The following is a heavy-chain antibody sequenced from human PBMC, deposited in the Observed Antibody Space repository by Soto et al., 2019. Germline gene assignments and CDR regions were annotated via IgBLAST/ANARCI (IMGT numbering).Heavy chain of an antibody. CDR1: GGSFRNDA. CDR2: FIPVFGTK. CDR3: ARGPLYNKGIYYGMDV. D-gene: IGHD3-10*01. J-gene: IGHJ6*02. V-gene: IGHV1-69*12. Sequence: QVQLVQSGAEVKMPGSSVKVSCKASGGSFRNDAISWVRQAPGQGLEWMGSFIPVFGTKNYAQRFKGRVAITADESTSISYMDLTSLTSEDTAIYYCARGPLYNKGIYYGMDVWGPGTTVIVS.